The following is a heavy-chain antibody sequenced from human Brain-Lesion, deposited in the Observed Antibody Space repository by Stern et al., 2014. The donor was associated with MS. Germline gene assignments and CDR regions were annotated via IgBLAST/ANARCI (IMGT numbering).Heavy chain of an antibody. CDR2: IYYIGGT. Sequence: QVQLVESGPGLVKPSQTLSLTCNASGDSISSGDNYWSWLRPSPGKGLEWIGYIYYIGGTFYNPALKSRVSISVDTSQNQFSLSLSSVTAADTAVYYCARGESSRYYYYFDDWGQGTLVTVSS. CDR1: GDSISSGDNY. D-gene: IGHD3-22*01. CDR3: ARGESSRYYYYFDD. J-gene: IGHJ4*02. V-gene: IGHV4-30-4*01.